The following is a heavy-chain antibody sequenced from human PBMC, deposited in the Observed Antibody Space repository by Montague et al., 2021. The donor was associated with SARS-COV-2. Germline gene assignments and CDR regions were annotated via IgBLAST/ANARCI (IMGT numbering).Heavy chain of an antibody. CDR2: INHSGST. V-gene: IGHV4-34*01. CDR3: ACGEITTRGLIYYYGMDF. J-gene: IGHJ6*02. CDR1: GGSFSGYY. D-gene: IGHD4-11*01. Sequence: SETLSLTCAVYGGSFSGYYWTWIRQSPRKGLEWIGEINHSGSTNYNPSPKSRVTISVDTSKNQFSLKLSSVTAADTAVYSCACGEITTRGLIYYYGMDFWGQGTTVTVSS.